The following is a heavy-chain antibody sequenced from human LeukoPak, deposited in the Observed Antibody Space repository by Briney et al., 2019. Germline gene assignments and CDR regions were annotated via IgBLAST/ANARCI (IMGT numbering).Heavy chain of an antibody. CDR2: IYHSGST. D-gene: IGHD4-17*01. Sequence: PSQTLSLTCAVSGGSISSGGYSWSWIRQPPGKGLEWIGYIYHSGSTYYNPSLKSRVTISVDRSKNQFSLKLSSVTAADTAVYYCARGDYDLGGREYYFDYWGQGTLVTVSS. CDR3: ARGDYDLGGREYYFDY. J-gene: IGHJ4*02. V-gene: IGHV4-30-2*01. CDR1: GGSISSGGYS.